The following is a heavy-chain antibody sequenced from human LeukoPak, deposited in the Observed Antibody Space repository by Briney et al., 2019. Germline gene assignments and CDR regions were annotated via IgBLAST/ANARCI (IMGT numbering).Heavy chain of an antibody. Sequence: SETLSLTRMVSGDSLSGYYWSWIRQPPGKGLEWIAFIHSSGTTNYNPSLKSRVSISVDTSNNQFSLNVNSVTAADTAVYYCARGGASSEWFDPWGQGTLVTVSS. V-gene: IGHV4-59*01. J-gene: IGHJ5*02. D-gene: IGHD6-25*01. CDR3: ARGGASSEWFDP. CDR1: GDSLSGYY. CDR2: IHSSGTT.